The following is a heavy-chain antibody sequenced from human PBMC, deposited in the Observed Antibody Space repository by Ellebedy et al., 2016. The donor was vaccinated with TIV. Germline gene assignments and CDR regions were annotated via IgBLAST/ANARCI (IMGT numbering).Heavy chain of an antibody. J-gene: IGHJ3*02. V-gene: IGHV1-18*01. CDR3: ARDWYCSGGSCLDGFDI. CDR2: ISTYNGDDGDT. CDR1: GYTFTNYG. Sequence: ASVKVSCXASGYTFTNYGISWVRQAPGQGLEWMGWISTYNGDDGDTNFAQDLQGRVTLTTDTSRTTAYMELRSLRSDDTAVYYCARDWYCSGGSCLDGFDIWGQGTMVTVSS. D-gene: IGHD2-15*01.